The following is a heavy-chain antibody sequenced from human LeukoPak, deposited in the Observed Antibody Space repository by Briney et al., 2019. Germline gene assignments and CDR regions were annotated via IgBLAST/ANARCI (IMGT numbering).Heavy chain of an antibody. V-gene: IGHV1-8*01. D-gene: IGHD3-3*01. CDR3: ASWGAYYDFWSGYFRFDP. CDR2: MNPNSGNT. J-gene: IGHJ5*02. CDR1: GYTFTSYD. Sequence: GASVKVSCKASGYTFTSYDINWVRQATGHGLEWMGWMNPNSGNTGYAQKFQGRVTMTRNTSISTAYMELSSLRSEDTAVYYCASWGAYYDFWSGYFRFDPWGQGTLVTVSS.